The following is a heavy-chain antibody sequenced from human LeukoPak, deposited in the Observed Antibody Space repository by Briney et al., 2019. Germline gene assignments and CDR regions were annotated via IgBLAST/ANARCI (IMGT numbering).Heavy chain of an antibody. V-gene: IGHV4-38-2*01. J-gene: IGHJ4*02. Sequence: KPSETLSLTCAVSGYSISSGYYWGWIRQPPGKGLEWIGSIYHSGSTYYNPSLKSRVTISVDTSKNQFSLKLSSVTAADTAVYYRARTHGLWFGELLLDYWGQGTLVTVSS. CDR1: GYSISSGYY. D-gene: IGHD3-10*01. CDR2: IYHSGST. CDR3: ARTHGLWFGELLLDY.